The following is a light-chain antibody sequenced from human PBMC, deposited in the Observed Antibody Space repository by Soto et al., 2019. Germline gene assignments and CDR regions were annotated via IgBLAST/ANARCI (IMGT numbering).Light chain of an antibody. CDR1: QSISDF. Sequence: DIQMTQPPSSLSASVGDSVTITYRASQSISDFLNWYQQKPGQAPKLLIYAASSVQSGVPSTFSGCGSGTDFTLTISSLQPEDFATYYCQQSYSTPFTFVPGTKVYIK. CDR2: AAS. J-gene: IGKJ3*01. CDR3: QQSYSTPFT. V-gene: IGKV1-39*01.